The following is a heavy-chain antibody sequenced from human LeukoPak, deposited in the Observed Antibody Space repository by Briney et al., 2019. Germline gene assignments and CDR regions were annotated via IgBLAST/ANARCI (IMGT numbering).Heavy chain of an antibody. V-gene: IGHV3-30*02. D-gene: IGHD3-10*01. CDR3: AKHYYGSGSQKYYFDY. CDR2: VRNDGSDK. J-gene: IGHJ4*02. Sequence: GGSLRLSCAASGFIFSDYGMHWVRQAPGKGPEWVTLVRNDGSDKYYADSVKGRFTISRDNSKNTLYLQMNSLRVEDTAVYYCAKHYYGSGSQKYYFDYWGQGTLVTVSS. CDR1: GFIFSDYG.